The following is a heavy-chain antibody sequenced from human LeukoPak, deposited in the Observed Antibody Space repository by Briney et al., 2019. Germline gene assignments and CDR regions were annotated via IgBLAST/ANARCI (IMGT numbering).Heavy chain of an antibody. D-gene: IGHD4-23*01. CDR2: IYYSGST. V-gene: IGHV4-59*01. CDR1: GGSTSSYY. J-gene: IGHJ4*02. Sequence: NPSETLSLTCTVSGGSTSSYYWSWIRQPPGKGLEWIGYIYYSGSTNYNPSLKSRVTISVDTSKNQFSLKLSSVTAADTAVYYCARIEDYGGNSVNYWGQGTLVTVSS. CDR3: ARIEDYGGNSVNY.